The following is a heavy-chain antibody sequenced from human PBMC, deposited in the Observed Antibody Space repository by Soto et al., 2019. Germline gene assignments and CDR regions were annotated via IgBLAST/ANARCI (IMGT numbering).Heavy chain of an antibody. V-gene: IGHV3-33*01. D-gene: IGHD6-19*01. J-gene: IGHJ5*02. CDR3: AREPNIAVAGTVNWFDP. CDR2: IWYDGSNK. CDR1: GFTFSSYG. Sequence: ESGGGVVQPGRSLRLSCAASGFTFSSYGMHWVRQAPGKGLEWVAVIWYDGSNKYYADSVKGRFTISRDNSKNTLYLQMNSLRAEDTAVYYCAREPNIAVAGTVNWFDPWGQGTLVTVSS.